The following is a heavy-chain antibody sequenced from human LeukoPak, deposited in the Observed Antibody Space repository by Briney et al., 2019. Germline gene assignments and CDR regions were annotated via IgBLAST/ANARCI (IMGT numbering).Heavy chain of an antibody. V-gene: IGHV4-38-2*02. D-gene: IGHD3-3*01. Sequence: PSETLSLTCTVSGYSISSGYYWGWIRPPPGKGLEWIGSIYHSGSTYYNPSLRSRVTISVDTSKNQFSLKLSSVTAADTAVYYCARVGPYDFWSGYLFDYWGQGTLVTVSS. CDR3: ARVGPYDFWSGYLFDY. CDR1: GYSISSGYY. CDR2: IYHSGST. J-gene: IGHJ4*02.